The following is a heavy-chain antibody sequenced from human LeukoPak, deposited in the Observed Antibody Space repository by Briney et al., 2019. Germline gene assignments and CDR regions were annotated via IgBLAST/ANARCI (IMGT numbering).Heavy chain of an antibody. Sequence: GGSLRLSCAASGFTFSSYSMNWVRQAPGKGLEWVSSISSSSSYIYYADSVKGRFTISRDNAKNSLFLQMNSLRAEDTAVYYCARALASGSSAFDYWGQGTLVTVSS. D-gene: IGHD1-26*01. CDR3: ARALASGSSAFDY. CDR2: ISSSSSYI. J-gene: IGHJ4*02. V-gene: IGHV3-21*01. CDR1: GFTFSSYS.